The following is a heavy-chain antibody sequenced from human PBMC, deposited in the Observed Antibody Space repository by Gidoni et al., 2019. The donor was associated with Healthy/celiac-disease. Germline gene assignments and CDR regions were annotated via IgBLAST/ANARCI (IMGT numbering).Heavy chain of an antibody. CDR2: IWYDGSNK. J-gene: IGHJ6*02. D-gene: IGHD1-26*01. Sequence: QVQLVESGGGVVQPGRSLRLSCAASGFTFSSYGMHWVRQAPGKGLEWVAVIWYDGSNKYYADSVKGRFTISRDNSKNTLYLQMNSLRAEDTAVYYCARDGSSYGMDVWGQGTTVTVSS. CDR3: ARDGSSYGMDV. V-gene: IGHV3-33*01. CDR1: GFTFSSYG.